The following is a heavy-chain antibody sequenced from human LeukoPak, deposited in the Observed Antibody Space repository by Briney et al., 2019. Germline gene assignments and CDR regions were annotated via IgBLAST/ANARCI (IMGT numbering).Heavy chain of an antibody. Sequence: SQTLSLTCAISGDSVSSNTAAWNWIRQSPSRGLEWLGRTYYMSNWYNEYAASVKSRITINPDTFKNQFSLQLNSVTPGDTAVYYCARELLEKRPMGFDYWGQGTLVTVSS. J-gene: IGHJ4*02. V-gene: IGHV6-1*01. CDR2: TYYMSNWYN. CDR1: GDSVSSNTAA. CDR3: ARELLEKRPMGFDY. D-gene: IGHD3-10*01.